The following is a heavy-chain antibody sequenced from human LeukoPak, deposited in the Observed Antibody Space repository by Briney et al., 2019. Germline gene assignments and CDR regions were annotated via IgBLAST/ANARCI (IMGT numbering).Heavy chain of an antibody. D-gene: IGHD2-21*02. J-gene: IGHJ6*02. CDR1: GFTFSTYA. CDR3: ARDRIVVVTARYYYYGMDV. V-gene: IGHV3-23*01. Sequence: GGSLRLSCAASGFTFSTYAMSWVRQAPGKGLEWVSLIGGSDGRTRYADSVKGRFTISRDNSKNTLYLQMNSLRAEDTAVYYCARDRIVVVTARYYYYGMDVWGQGTTVTVSS. CDR2: IGGSDGRT.